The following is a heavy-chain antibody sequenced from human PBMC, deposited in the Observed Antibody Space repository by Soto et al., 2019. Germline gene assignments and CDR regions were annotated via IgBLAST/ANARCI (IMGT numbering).Heavy chain of an antibody. V-gene: IGHV3-30*02. J-gene: IGHJ6*02. CDR2: IWYDGSNK. CDR1: GFTFSSYG. CDR3: AKDLRLWSKDYYYYGMDV. Sequence: PGGSLRLSCAASGFTFSSYGMHWVRQAPGKGLEWVAVIWYDGSNKYYADSVKGRFTISRDNSKNTLYLQMNSLRAEDTAVYYCAKDLRLWSKDYYYYGMDVWGQGTTVTVSS. D-gene: IGHD5-18*01.